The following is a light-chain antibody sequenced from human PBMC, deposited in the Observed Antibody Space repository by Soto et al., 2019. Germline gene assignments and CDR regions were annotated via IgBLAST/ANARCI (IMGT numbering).Light chain of an antibody. V-gene: IGLV2-11*01. CDR3: CSYAGSPRFV. J-gene: IGLJ1*01. CDR2: DVS. Sequence: QSALTQPRSVSGSPGQSVTISCTGTSSDVGRYNYVSWYQHHPGTAPKVMIYDVSERPSGVPDRFSGSKSGNTASLPISGLQAEDEADYYCCSYAGSPRFVFGTGTKVTVL. CDR1: SSDVGRYNY.